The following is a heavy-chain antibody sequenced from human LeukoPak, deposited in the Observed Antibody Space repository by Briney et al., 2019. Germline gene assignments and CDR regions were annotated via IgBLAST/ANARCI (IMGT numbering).Heavy chain of an antibody. D-gene: IGHD3-10*01. CDR1: GFTFSSYG. CDR3: ARDLEGGSGSYYKGNNWFDP. J-gene: IGHJ5*02. V-gene: IGHV3-33*01. CDR2: IWYDGSNK. Sequence: GGSLRLSCAASGFTFSSYGMHWVRQAPGKGLEWVAVIWYDGSNKYYADSVKGRFTISRDNSKNTLYLQMNSLRAEDTAVYYCARDLEGGSGSYYKGNNWFDPWGQGTLVTVSS.